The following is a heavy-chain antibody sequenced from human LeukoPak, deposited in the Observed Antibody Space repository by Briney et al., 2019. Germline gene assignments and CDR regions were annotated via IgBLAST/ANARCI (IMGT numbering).Heavy chain of an antibody. CDR2: ISWSSNSI. D-gene: IGHD2-2*01. Sequence: GGSLRLSCAASGFTFDDYAMHWVRQAPGKGLEWVSGISWSSNSIGYADSVKGRFTISRDNAKNSLYLQMNSLRAEDTALYYCVKDYGSTTWQYFDSWAQGTLVTVSS. J-gene: IGHJ4*02. CDR1: GFTFDDYA. V-gene: IGHV3-9*01. CDR3: VKDYGSTTWQYFDS.